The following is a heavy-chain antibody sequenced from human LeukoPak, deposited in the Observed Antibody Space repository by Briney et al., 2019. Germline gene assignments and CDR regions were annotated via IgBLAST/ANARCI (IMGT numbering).Heavy chain of an antibody. D-gene: IGHD2-21*01. CDR3: AKERGGEFDY. J-gene: IGHJ4*02. V-gene: IGHV3-23*01. Sequence: GGSLRLSCAASGFTFSSYWMHWVRQAPGKGLEWVSAISGSGGNTYYADSVKGRFTISRDNSKNTLYLQMNSLRAEDTAVYYCAKERGGEFDYWGQGTLVTVSS. CDR1: GFTFSSYW. CDR2: ISGSGGNT.